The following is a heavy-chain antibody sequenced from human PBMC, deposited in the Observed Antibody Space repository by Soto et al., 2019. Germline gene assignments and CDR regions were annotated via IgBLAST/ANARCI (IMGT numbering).Heavy chain of an antibody. CDR1: GFTFSNAW. J-gene: IGHJ4*01. Sequence: GGSLRLSCAASGFTFSNAWINWVRQAPGKGLEWVGRVKSKNHGGTTDYAEPVKGRFAISGDDSNNMVYLQMNSLKIEDTAVYYCTTDSYTTIIIVRFDYWGHGTLVTVSS. D-gene: IGHD3-22*01. V-gene: IGHV3-15*07. CDR2: VKSKNHGGTT. CDR3: TTDSYTTIIIVRFDY.